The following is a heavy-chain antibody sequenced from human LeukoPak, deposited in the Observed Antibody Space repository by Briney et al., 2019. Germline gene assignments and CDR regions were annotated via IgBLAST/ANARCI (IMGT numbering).Heavy chain of an antibody. CDR2: KNQDGSEK. J-gene: IGHJ4*02. D-gene: IGHD3-10*01. V-gene: IGHV3-7*01. Sequence: PGGSPRLSCAASGFTPRRYWMNCVRHAPGKGLGVVANKNQDGSEKYYVDAVKGLFTISRDNGKNSLYLQLNSLRAEDTAVYYCAREGRGEYFDYWGQGTLVTVSS. CDR3: AREGRGEYFDY. CDR1: GFTPRRYW.